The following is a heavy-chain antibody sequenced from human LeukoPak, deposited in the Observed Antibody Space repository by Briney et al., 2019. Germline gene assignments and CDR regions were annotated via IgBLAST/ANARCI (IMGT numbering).Heavy chain of an antibody. V-gene: IGHV4-59*02. Sequence: PSETLSLTCTVSGGSVSSYYWNWVRQPPGKGLEWIGYIYYSGSSNYNPSLKSRVTMSVDTSKNQFSLKLSSVTAADTAVYYCARDGHYDFWSGYYTFDYWGQGTLVTVSS. CDR3: ARDGHYDFWSGYYTFDY. J-gene: IGHJ4*02. CDR1: GGSVSSYY. D-gene: IGHD3-3*01. CDR2: IYYSGSS.